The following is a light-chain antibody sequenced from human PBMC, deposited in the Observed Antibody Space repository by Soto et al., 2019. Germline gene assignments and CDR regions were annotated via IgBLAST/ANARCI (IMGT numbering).Light chain of an antibody. CDR1: QGFXSN. CDR3: HQYNNCTPRT. CDR2: GPS. J-gene: IGKJ5*01. Sequence: DIVVTHSPFTLSVSPGERATLSCRASQGFXSNFGWYQRKSGQATRPLIXGPSTRATGIAARFSGSGSGKAFTLTIISMHSAYFEVFYCHQYNNCTPRTFGQGTRLEIK. V-gene: IGKV3-15*01.